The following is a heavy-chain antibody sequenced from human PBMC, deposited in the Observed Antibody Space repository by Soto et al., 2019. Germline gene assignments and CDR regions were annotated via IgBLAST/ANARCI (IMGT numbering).Heavy chain of an antibody. V-gene: IGHV1-3*01. CDR3: ARDLGGWLDY. CDR1: GYTFTSYY. D-gene: IGHD6-19*01. J-gene: IGHJ4*02. Sequence: ASVKVSCKASGYTFTSYYMHWVRQAPGQRLEWMGWINAGHGNTKYSQKFQGRVTITRDTSASTAYMELSSLRSEDTAVYYHARDLGGWLDYWGQGTLVTVSS. CDR2: INAGHGNT.